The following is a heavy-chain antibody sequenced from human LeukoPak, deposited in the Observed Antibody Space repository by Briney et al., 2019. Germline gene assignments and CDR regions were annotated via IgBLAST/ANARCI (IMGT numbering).Heavy chain of an antibody. CDR3: ARDGGAVFYGMDV. CDR2: INSDGSST. CDR1: GFTFSSYW. Sequence: GGSLRLSCAASGFTFSSYWMHWVRQAPGNGLVWVSRINSDGSSTSHADSVKGRFTISRDNAKNTLYLQMNSLRAEDTAVYYCARDGGAVFYGMDVWGQGTTVTVSS. D-gene: IGHD2-8*01. V-gene: IGHV3-74*01. J-gene: IGHJ6*02.